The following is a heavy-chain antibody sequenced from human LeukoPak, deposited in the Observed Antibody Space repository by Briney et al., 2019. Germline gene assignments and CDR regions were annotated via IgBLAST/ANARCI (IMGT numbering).Heavy chain of an antibody. CDR3: AREHDSRARFDS. CDR1: GDGFTRHT. Sequence: GGSLRLSCAGSGDGFTRHTMNWVRRAPGRGLEWISYIRSTGDYIYYADSVKGRFTISRDNARTSVYLQMNSLRVEDTAIYHCAREHDSRARFDSWGQGTLVTVSS. V-gene: IGHV3-21*05. J-gene: IGHJ4*02. D-gene: IGHD6-13*01. CDR2: IRSTGDYI.